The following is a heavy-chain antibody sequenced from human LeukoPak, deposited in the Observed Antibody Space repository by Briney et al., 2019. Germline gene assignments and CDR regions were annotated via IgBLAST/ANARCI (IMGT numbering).Heavy chain of an antibody. CDR1: GGSISSYY. Sequence: SETLSLTCTVSGGSISSYYWSWIRQPPGKGLEWIGYIYYSGSTNYNPSLKSRVTISVDTSKNQFSLKLSSVTAADTAVYYCAGYGGNFDNLFDPWGQGTLVTVSS. D-gene: IGHD4-23*01. CDR2: IYYSGST. V-gene: IGHV4-59*01. CDR3: AGYGGNFDNLFDP. J-gene: IGHJ5*02.